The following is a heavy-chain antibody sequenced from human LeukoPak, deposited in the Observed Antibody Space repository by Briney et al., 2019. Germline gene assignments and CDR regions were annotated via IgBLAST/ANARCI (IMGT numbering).Heavy chain of an antibody. Sequence: GRSLRLSCVASGFTFNKYWMHWVRQAAGKGLVWVSRINPDGSSTDYADSVKGRFTISRDNAKNTLYLQMNTLRAEDTALYFCASITPGYWGQGNLVTVSS. CDR2: INPDGSST. V-gene: IGHV3-74*01. D-gene: IGHD1-14*01. CDR3: ASITPGY. CDR1: GFTFNKYW. J-gene: IGHJ4*02.